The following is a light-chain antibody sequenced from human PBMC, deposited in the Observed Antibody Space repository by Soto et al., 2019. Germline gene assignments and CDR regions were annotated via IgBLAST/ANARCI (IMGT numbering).Light chain of an antibody. CDR1: QSVSTK. V-gene: IGKV3-15*01. CDR2: GAS. CDR3: QQYHNWPPIT. Sequence: EILLTQSPPTLSVSPSGSTCLXGRPSQSVSTKLAWYQQKPGQAPRLLINGASTRATGVPARFSGWGSGTEFTLTISSLQSEDFAVYYCQQYHNWPPITFGQGTRLEI. J-gene: IGKJ5*01.